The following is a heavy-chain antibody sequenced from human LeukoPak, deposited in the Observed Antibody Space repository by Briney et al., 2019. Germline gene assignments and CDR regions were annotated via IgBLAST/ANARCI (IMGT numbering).Heavy chain of an antibody. D-gene: IGHD2-2*01. CDR1: GFTFSSYA. V-gene: IGHV3-23*01. CDR2: ISGSGGST. J-gene: IGHJ4*02. Sequence: GGSLRLSCAASGFTFSSYAMSWVRQAPGKGLEWVSAISGSGGSTYYADSVKGRFTISRDNSKNTLYLQMNSLRAKDTAVYYCAKDHPKTIVVVPAANLGGVDYWGQGTLVTVSS. CDR3: AKDHPKTIVVVPAANLGGVDY.